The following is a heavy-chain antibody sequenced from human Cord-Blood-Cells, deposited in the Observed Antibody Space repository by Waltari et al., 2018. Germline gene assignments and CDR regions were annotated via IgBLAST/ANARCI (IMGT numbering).Heavy chain of an antibody. Sequence: EVRLLEAGGGLVQPGGSVRLSCAASGFTFRSYAMRWFRQAPGKGLEWVSAISGSGGSTYYADSVKGRFTISRDNSKNTLYLQMNSLRAEDTAVYYCAKDAQVGATYYFDYWGQGTLVTVSS. V-gene: IGHV3-23*01. D-gene: IGHD1-26*01. CDR2: ISGSGGST. J-gene: IGHJ4*02. CDR3: AKDAQVGATYYFDY. CDR1: GFTFRSYA.